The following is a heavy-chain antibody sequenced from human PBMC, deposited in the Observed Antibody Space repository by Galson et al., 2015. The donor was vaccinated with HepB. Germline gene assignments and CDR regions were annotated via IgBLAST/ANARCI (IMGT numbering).Heavy chain of an antibody. CDR2: ISAYNGNT. J-gene: IGHJ5*02. V-gene: IGHV1-18*01. CDR1: GYTFTSYG. Sequence: SVKVSCKASGYTFTSYGISWVRQAPGQGLEWMGWISAYNGNTNYAQKLQGRVTMTTDTSTSTAYMELRSLRSDDTAVYYCARDRVRGIQSPPNWFDPWGQGTLVTVSS. D-gene: IGHD2-15*01. CDR3: ARDRVRGIQSPPNWFDP.